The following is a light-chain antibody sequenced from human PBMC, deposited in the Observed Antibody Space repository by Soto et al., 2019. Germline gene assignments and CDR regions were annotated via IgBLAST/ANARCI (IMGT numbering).Light chain of an antibody. CDR1: SSDVGAYNF. CDR2: NVY. J-gene: IGLJ1*01. CDR3: SAFTFSRTYV. Sequence: QSVLTQPASVSGSPGQSITISCTGTSSDVGAYNFVSWHQQHPGKAPKLMIYNVYDRPSGISYRFSGSKSGNTASLTISGLQGEDEADYYCSAFTFSRTYVFGTGTKGTVL. V-gene: IGLV2-14*03.